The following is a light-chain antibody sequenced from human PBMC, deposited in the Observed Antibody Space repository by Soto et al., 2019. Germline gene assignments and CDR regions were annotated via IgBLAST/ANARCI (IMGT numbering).Light chain of an antibody. V-gene: IGKV3-20*01. Sequence: EIVLTQSPGTLSLSPGERATLSCRASQSVDSTYLAWYQQKPDQSPRLLIYATSTRAAGIPDRFSGSGSGTDFTLTIRRLEPDDVAVYYCQQYGSSITFGQGTRLEIK. CDR2: ATS. CDR1: QSVDSTY. J-gene: IGKJ5*01. CDR3: QQYGSSIT.